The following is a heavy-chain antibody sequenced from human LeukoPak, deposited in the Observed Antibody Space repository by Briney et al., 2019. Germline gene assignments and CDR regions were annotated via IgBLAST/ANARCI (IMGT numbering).Heavy chain of an antibody. CDR3: AKENYRFDS. J-gene: IGHJ5*01. Sequence: GASVKVSCKASGYTFTSYYMHWVRQAPGQGLEWMGIINPSGGSTSYAQKFQGRVTMTRDTSISTAYMELSRLRSDDTAVYYCAKENYRFDSWGQGTLVTVSS. CDR2: INPSGGST. V-gene: IGHV1-46*01. D-gene: IGHD5-24*01. CDR1: GYTFTSYY.